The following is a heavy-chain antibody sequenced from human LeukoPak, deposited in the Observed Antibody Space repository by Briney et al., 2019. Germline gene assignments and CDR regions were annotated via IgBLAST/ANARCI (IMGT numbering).Heavy chain of an antibody. J-gene: IGHJ4*02. Sequence: SETLSLTCAVYGGSFSGYYWSWIRQPPGKGLEWIGEINHSGSTNYNPSLKSRVTISVDTSKNQFSLKLSSVTAADTAVYYCARGAYCGGDCYSGRFDYWGQGTLVTVSS. D-gene: IGHD2-21*02. CDR1: GGSFSGYY. CDR2: INHSGST. CDR3: ARGAYCGGDCYSGRFDY. V-gene: IGHV4-34*01.